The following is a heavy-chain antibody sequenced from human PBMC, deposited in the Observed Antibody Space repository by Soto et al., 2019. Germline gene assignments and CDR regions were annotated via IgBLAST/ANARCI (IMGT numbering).Heavy chain of an antibody. Sequence: ASVKVSCKASGFTFTSSAMQWVRQARGQRLEWIGWIVVGSGNTNYAQKFQERVTITRDMSTSTAYMEMSSRRSEDTAVYYCAARSKNGYDWDAFDIWGQGTMVTVSS. CDR2: IVVGSGNT. CDR3: AARSKNGYDWDAFDI. J-gene: IGHJ3*02. CDR1: GFTFTSSA. V-gene: IGHV1-58*02. D-gene: IGHD3-16*01.